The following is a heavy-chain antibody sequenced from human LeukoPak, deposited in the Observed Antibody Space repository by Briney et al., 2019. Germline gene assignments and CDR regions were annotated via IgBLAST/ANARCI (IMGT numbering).Heavy chain of an antibody. Sequence: GGSLRLSCAASGFTFSSYAMSWVRQAPGKGLEWVSAISGSGGSTYYADSVKGRFTISRDNSKNTPYLQMNSLRAEDTAVYYCAKGDLSYDILTGRIDYWGQETLVTVSS. J-gene: IGHJ4*02. CDR2: ISGSGGST. CDR1: GFTFSSYA. V-gene: IGHV3-23*01. D-gene: IGHD3-9*01. CDR3: AKGDLSYDILTGRIDY.